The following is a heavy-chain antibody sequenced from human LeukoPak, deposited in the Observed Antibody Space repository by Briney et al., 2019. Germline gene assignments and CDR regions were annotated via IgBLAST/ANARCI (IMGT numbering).Heavy chain of an antibody. CDR1: GFTVSSNY. D-gene: IGHD6-25*01. CDR2: ISSGGNT. CDR3: AKACQRLQLACMDV. J-gene: IGHJ6*02. Sequence: GGSLRLSCAASGFTVSSNYVAWVRQAPGKGLDWVSVISSGGNTYYADPVKGRFTISRDSSKNTVYLQMNNLRVEDTAVYYCAKACQRLQLACMDVWGQGTTVTVSS. V-gene: IGHV3-53*01.